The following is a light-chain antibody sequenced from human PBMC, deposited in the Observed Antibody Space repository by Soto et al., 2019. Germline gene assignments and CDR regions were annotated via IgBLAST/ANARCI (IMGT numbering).Light chain of an antibody. V-gene: IGKV1-27*01. CDR3: QQYNSGPWT. J-gene: IGKJ1*01. Sequence: DIQMTQSPASLSASVGDRVTITCRASQDLNNYLAWYQQKPGKAPELLVYATSTLQSGVPSRFSGSGSGTDFTLTISSLQSEDVATYYCQQYNSGPWTFGQGTKVEIK. CDR2: ATS. CDR1: QDLNNY.